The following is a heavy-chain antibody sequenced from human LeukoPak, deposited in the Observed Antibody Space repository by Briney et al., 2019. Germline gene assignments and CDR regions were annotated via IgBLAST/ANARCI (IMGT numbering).Heavy chain of an antibody. CDR2: IYTSGST. V-gene: IGHV4-61*02. Sequence: SQTLSLTCTVSGGSISSGSYYWSWIRQPAGKGLEWIGRIYTSGSTNYNPSLKSRVTISVDTSKNQFSLKLSSVTAADTAVYYCARAWGSYYYYYMDVWGKGTTVTVSS. CDR3: ARAWGSYYYYYMDV. J-gene: IGHJ6*03. CDR1: GGSISSGSYY. D-gene: IGHD3-16*01.